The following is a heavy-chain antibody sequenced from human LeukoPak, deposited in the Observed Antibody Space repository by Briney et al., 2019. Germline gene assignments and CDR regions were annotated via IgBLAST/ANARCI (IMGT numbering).Heavy chain of an antibody. CDR3: TRWGSGGSQVPFDY. V-gene: IGHV1-3*01. CDR2: INAGNGNT. J-gene: IGHJ4*02. D-gene: IGHD1-26*01. CDR1: GYTFTSYA. Sequence: ASVKVSCKASGYTFTSYAMHWVRQAPGQRLEWMGWINAGNGNTKYSQKFQGGVTITRDTSASTAYMELSSLRSEDTAVYYCTRWGSGGSQVPFDYWGQGTLVTVSS.